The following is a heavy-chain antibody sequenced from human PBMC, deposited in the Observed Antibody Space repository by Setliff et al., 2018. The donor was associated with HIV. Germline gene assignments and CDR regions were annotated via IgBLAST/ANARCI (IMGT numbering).Heavy chain of an antibody. CDR2: IYTSGRT. D-gene: IGHD3-10*01. J-gene: IGHJ5*02. CDR3: ARGAPGLTYYYIRFEP. Sequence: PSETLSLTCTLSGGSISSYYWSWIRQPPGKGLAWIGYIYTSGRTNYNPSLKSRVTISVDTSKNQFSLNLSSVTAADTAGYYCARGAPGLTYYYIRFEPWGQGTRFTVSA. CDR1: GGSISSYY. V-gene: IGHV4-4*08.